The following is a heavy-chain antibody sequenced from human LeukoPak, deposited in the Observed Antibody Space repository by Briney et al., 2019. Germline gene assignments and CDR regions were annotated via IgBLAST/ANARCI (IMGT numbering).Heavy chain of an antibody. V-gene: IGHV4-34*01. D-gene: IGHD5-24*01. CDR3: AKEMAA. CDR2: INHSGST. Sequence: SETLSLTCAVYGGSFSGYYWSWIRQPPGKGLEWIGEINHSGSTNYNPSLKSRVTISVDTSKNQFSLKLSSVTAADTAVYYCAKEMAAWGQGTLVTVSS. J-gene: IGHJ5*02. CDR1: GGSFSGYY.